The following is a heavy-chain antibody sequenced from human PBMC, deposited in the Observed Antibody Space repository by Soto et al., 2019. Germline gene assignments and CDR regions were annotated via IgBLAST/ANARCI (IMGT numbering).Heavy chain of an antibody. Sequence: EVQLAESGGGMVQPGGCLRVSCVASGFTFSSYDMHWVRQAPGKGLEYVSSISSNGGTTYYGNSVKGRFTISRDNSKNTLYLQMGSLRAEDMAVYYCVRRVSGNYDYWGQGTLVTVSS. V-gene: IGHV3-64*01. CDR3: VRRVSGNYDY. D-gene: IGHD1-7*01. CDR1: GFTFSSYD. CDR2: ISSNGGTT. J-gene: IGHJ4*02.